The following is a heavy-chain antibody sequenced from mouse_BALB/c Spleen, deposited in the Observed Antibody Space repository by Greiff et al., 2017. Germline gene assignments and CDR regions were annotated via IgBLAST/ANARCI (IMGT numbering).Heavy chain of an antibody. J-gene: IGHJ4*01. CDR2: INPSNGGT. V-gene: IGHV1S81*02. CDR3: TRRGNSMDY. CDR1: GYTFTSYY. Sequence: QVQLKESGAELVKPGASVKLSCKASGYTFTSYYMYWVKQRPGQGLEWIGEINPSNGGTNFNEKFKSKATLTVDKSSSTAYMQLSSLTSEDSAVYYCTRRGNSMDYWGQGTSVTVSS.